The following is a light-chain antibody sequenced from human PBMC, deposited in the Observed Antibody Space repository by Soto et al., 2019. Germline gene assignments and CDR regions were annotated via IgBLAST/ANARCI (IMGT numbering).Light chain of an antibody. V-gene: IGKV3-11*01. J-gene: IGKJ5*01. Sequence: EIVLTQSPATLSLSPGERATLSCRASQSVSTYLDWYQQKPGQAPRLLVYDASNRATGIPARFSGSGSGTDFTLTISSLEAEDFAVYFCQQRSDWPITFGQGTRVEIK. CDR1: QSVSTY. CDR2: DAS. CDR3: QQRSDWPIT.